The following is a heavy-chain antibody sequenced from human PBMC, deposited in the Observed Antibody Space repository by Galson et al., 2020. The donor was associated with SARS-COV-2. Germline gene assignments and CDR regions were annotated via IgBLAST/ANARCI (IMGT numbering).Heavy chain of an antibody. CDR1: GGTFSSYA. CDR2: IIPIFGTA. V-gene: IGHV1-69*13. Sequence: SVKVSCKASGGTFSSYAISWVRQATGQGLEWMGGIIPIFGTANYAQKFQGRVTITADESTSTAYMELSSLRSEDTAVYYCARKSTVEYYFDYWGQGTLVTVSS. CDR3: ARKSTVEYYFDY. D-gene: IGHD4-17*01. J-gene: IGHJ4*02.